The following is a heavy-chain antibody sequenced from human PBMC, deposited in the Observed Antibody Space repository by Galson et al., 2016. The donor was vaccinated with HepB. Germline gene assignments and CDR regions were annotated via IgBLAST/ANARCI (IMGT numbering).Heavy chain of an antibody. CDR3: VRDHSVVPTTAYNWFDS. Sequence: SLRLSCAASGFAFSSHWMHWVRQDLGKGLVWVSRINSDGTISNYADSAKGRFTISRDNAKNTLYLQMNSLRAEDTAVYFCVRDHSVVPTTAYNWFDSWGRGTLVTVSS. J-gene: IGHJ5*01. D-gene: IGHD4-23*01. CDR1: GFAFSSHW. V-gene: IGHV3-74*01. CDR2: INSDGTIS.